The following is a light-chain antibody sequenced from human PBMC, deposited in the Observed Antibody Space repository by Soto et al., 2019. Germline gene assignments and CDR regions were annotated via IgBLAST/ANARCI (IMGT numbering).Light chain of an antibody. Sequence: DIVLTEYAATVSLSRGERATLSCMASQSVSSSYLAWYQQKPGQAPRLLIYGASSRATGIPDRFSGSGSGTDFTLTISSLEPEDSAVYYCQQRSNWPHTFGGGTKVDIK. V-gene: IGKV3D-20*02. J-gene: IGKJ4*01. CDR3: QQRSNWPHT. CDR2: GAS. CDR1: QSVSSSY.